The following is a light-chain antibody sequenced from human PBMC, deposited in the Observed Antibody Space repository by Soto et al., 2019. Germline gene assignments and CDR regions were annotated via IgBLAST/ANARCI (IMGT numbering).Light chain of an antibody. J-gene: IGLJ1*01. Sequence: QSALTQPASVSGSPGQSITISCTGTSSDVGGYNYVSWYQQHPGKAPKLMIYDVSNRPSGVSNRFSGSKSGNTASLTISGLQAEDEADYYCSSYTSSSTFYVFGTETQLTVL. CDR3: SSYTSSSTFYV. CDR2: DVS. V-gene: IGLV2-14*01. CDR1: SSDVGGYNY.